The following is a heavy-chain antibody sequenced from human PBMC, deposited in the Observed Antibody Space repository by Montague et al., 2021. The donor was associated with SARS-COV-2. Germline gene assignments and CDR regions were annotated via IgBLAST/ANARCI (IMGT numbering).Heavy chain of an antibody. CDR3: ASGIYPSGSYYNRYYYGLNI. J-gene: IGHJ6*02. CDR1: GGSLSGYY. CDR2: INHSANT. D-gene: IGHD3-10*01. Sequence: SETLSLTCAVHGGSLSGYYWSWIRQPPEKGLEWIGEINHSANTKYNPSLKSPVTISIDTSKNQFSLKMTSVTAADTATYYRASGIYPSGSYYNRYYYGLNIWGPGTTVIVSS. V-gene: IGHV4-34*01.